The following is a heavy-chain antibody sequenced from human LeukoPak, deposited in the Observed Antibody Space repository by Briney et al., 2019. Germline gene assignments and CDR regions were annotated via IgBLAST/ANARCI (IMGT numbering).Heavy chain of an antibody. CDR1: GFTFSSYS. D-gene: IGHD6-19*01. J-gene: IGHJ4*02. V-gene: IGHV3-21*01. Sequence: GGSLRLSCAASGFTFSSYSMNWVRQAPGKGLEWVSSIGSSSSYIYYADSVKGRFTISRDNAKNSLYLQMNSLRAEDTAVYYCARWGYSSGHGPDWGQGTLVTVSS. CDR3: ARWGYSSGHGPD. CDR2: IGSSSSYI.